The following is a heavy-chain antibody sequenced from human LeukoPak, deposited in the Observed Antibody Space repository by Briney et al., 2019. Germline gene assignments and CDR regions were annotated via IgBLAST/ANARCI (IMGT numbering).Heavy chain of an antibody. Sequence: PGGSLRLSCAASGFTFSSYAMHWVRQAPGKGLEYVSAISSNGGSTYYANSVQGRFTIFRDNSKNTLYLQMGSLRAEDMAVYYCARARWLQLGGDYWGQGTLVTVSS. CDR1: GFTFSSYA. V-gene: IGHV3-64*01. CDR3: ARARWLQLGGDY. CDR2: ISSNGGST. D-gene: IGHD5-24*01. J-gene: IGHJ4*02.